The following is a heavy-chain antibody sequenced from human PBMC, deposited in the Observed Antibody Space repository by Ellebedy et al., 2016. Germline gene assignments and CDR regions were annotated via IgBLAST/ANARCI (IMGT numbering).Heavy chain of an antibody. CDR1: GFTFSSYW. J-gene: IGHJ4*02. CDR3: ARDPLSDYGDQGHYFDY. V-gene: IGHV3-7*01. CDR2: IKQDGSEK. D-gene: IGHD4-17*01. Sequence: GGSLRLXXAASGFTFSSYWMSWVRQAPGKGLEWVANIKQDGSEKYYVDSVKGRFTISRDNSKNTLYLQMNSLRAEDTAVYYCARDPLSDYGDQGHYFDYWGQGTLVTVSS.